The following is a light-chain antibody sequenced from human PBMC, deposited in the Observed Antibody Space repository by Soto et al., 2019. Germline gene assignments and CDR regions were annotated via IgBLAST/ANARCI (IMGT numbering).Light chain of an antibody. CDR1: QGISNW. CDR2: HAS. V-gene: IGKV1-5*01. Sequence: DIQVTKSPSTLSASLGDTVTVACRASQGISNWLAWYQQKPGKAPKLLIFHASSLESGVPSRFSGSGSGTEFTLTTSSLQPDDFATYYCQQYNSYPITFGHGTRLEV. J-gene: IGKJ5*01. CDR3: QQYNSYPIT.